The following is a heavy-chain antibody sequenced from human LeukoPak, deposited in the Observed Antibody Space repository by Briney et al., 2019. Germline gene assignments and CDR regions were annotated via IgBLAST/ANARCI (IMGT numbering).Heavy chain of an antibody. J-gene: IGHJ4*02. V-gene: IGHV3-64*01. CDR1: GFTFCSYA. CDR3: RFSTRYFDY. Sequence: GGSLLLSCAASGFTFCSYAMHWVRRAPGKGREYVSAISSNGGSTYYANSVKGRFTTSRDNSKNTLYLQMGSLRAEDMAVYYCRFSTRYFDYWGQGTLVTVSS. CDR2: ISSNGGST. D-gene: IGHD2-2*01.